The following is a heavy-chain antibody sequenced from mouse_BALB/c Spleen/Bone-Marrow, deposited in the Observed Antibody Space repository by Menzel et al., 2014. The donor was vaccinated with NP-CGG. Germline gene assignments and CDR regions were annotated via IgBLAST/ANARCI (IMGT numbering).Heavy chain of an antibody. D-gene: IGHD2-3*01. CDR1: GYASSGYW. CDR2: IYPGDGDT. V-gene: IGHV1-80*01. J-gene: IGHJ2*01. CDR3: GRGRGWYFYY. Sequence: QVQLQQSGAELVRPGSSVKISCKASGYASSGYWMNWVKQRPGQGLEWIGQIYPGDGDTNYNGKFKGKATLTADKSSSTAYMQLSSLTSEDSAVYFCGRGRGWYFYYWGHGTTLTVST.